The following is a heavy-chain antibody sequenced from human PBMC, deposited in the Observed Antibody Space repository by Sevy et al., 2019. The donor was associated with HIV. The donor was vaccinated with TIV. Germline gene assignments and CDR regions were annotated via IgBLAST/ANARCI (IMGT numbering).Heavy chain of an antibody. V-gene: IGHV3-7*03. J-gene: IGHJ6*03. Sequence: GGSLRLSCAASGFTFSSYWMSWVRQAPGKGLEWVANIKQDGSEKYYVDSVKGRFTISRDNAKNSPYLQMNSLRAEDTAVYYCARVYGGNAFGDYYYYMDVWGKGTTVTVSS. D-gene: IGHD4-17*01. CDR1: GFTFSSYW. CDR3: ARVYGGNAFGDYYYYMDV. CDR2: IKQDGSEK.